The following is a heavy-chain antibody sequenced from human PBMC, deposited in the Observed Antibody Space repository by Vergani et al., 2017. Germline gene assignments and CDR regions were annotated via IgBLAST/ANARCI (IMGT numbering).Heavy chain of an antibody. Sequence: EVQLVQSGAEVKKPGESLKISCQGSGYSITQYWIAWVRQRPGKGLEWMGIIYAGDSDVRYSPSFQGQVTMSVDKSLSTAYLQWSSLNASDTATYYCAKTHDFSSLYSSYNWFDPWGQGTQVTVSS. V-gene: IGHV5-51*03. D-gene: IGHD3-3*01. CDR2: IYAGDSDV. CDR1: GYSITQYW. CDR3: AKTHDFSSLYSSYNWFDP. J-gene: IGHJ5*02.